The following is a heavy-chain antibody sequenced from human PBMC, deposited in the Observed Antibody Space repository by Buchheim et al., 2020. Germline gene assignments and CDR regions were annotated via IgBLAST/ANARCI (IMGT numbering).Heavy chain of an antibody. CDR3: AKDLYGDYGMDV. CDR1: GFTFSSYA. D-gene: IGHD4-17*01. V-gene: IGHV3-23*01. Sequence: EVQLLESGGGLVQPGGSLRLSCAASGFTFSSYAMSWVRQAPGKGLEWVSLITCSGGNTYYADSVRGRFTTSRANSQKTLYLQMNSLRAEDTSVYYCAKDLYGDYGMDVWGQGTT. J-gene: IGHJ6*02. CDR2: ITCSGGNT.